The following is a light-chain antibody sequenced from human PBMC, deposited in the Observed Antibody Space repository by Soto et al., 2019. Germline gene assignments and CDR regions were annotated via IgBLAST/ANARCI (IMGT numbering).Light chain of an antibody. V-gene: IGLV2-23*02. CDR2: EVS. J-gene: IGLJ1*01. CDR1: SSDVGPYNL. Sequence: QSVLTQSASVSGSPGQSITISCTGTSSDVGPYNLVSWYQQHPGKAPKLIIYEVSERPSGVSNRFSGSKSGNTASLTISGLQADDEAHYYCCSYAGRNTFVFGLGTKLTVL. CDR3: CSYAGRNTFV.